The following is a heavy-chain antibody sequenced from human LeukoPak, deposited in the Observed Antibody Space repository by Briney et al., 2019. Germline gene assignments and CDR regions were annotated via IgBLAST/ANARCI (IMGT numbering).Heavy chain of an antibody. V-gene: IGHV4-34*01. CDR3: ARFDSSGYYLDQ. Sequence: PSETLSLTCAVYGGSFSGYNWSWIRQPPGKGLEWIGEINHSGSTNYNPSLKSRVTISVDTSKNQFSLKLSFVTAADTAVYYCARFDSSGYYLDQWGQGTLVTVSS. D-gene: IGHD3-22*01. J-gene: IGHJ4*02. CDR1: GGSFSGYN. CDR2: INHSGST.